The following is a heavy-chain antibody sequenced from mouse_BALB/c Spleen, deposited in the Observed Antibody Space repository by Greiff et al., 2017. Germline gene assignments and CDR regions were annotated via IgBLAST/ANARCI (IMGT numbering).Heavy chain of an antibody. J-gene: IGHJ2*01. CDR1: GFTFTDYY. V-gene: IGHV7-3*02. CDR2: IRNKANGYTT. CDR3: ARAGGYFDY. Sequence: EVKLVESGGGLVQPGGSLRLSCATSGFTFTDYYMSWVRQPPGKALEWLGFIRNKANGYTTEYSASVKGRFTISRDNSQSILYLQMNTLRAEDSATYYCARAGGYFDYWGQGTTLTVSS. D-gene: IGHD1-1*02.